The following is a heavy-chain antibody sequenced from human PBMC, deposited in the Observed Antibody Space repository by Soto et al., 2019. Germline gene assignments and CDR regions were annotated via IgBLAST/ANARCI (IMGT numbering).Heavy chain of an antibody. V-gene: IGHV4-39*01. CDR1: GCSISSSSYY. D-gene: IGHD6-6*01. J-gene: IGHJ6*03. CDR3: ARHAGSIAARPSHYYYMDV. CDR2: IYYSGST. Sequence: SDTLSLTCTVSGCSISSSSYYWGWIRQPPGKGLEWIGSIYYSGSTYYNPSLKSRVTISVDTSKNQFSLKLSSVTAADTAVYYCARHAGSIAARPSHYYYMDVWGKGTTVTVSS.